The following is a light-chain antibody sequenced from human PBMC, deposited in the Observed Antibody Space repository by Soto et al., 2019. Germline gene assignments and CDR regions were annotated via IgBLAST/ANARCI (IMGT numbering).Light chain of an antibody. J-gene: IGLJ3*02. V-gene: IGLV1-44*01. CDR3: AAWDANLRGLV. CDR2: RNS. Sequence: QSGLTQPPSASGTPGQTIIISCSGNSSNVGRNTVNWYQHLPGTAPKVLIYRNSHRPSGVPDRFSGSQSGSSASLAISGLQSEDEADYYCAAWDANLRGLVFGGGTKVTVL. CDR1: SSNVGRNT.